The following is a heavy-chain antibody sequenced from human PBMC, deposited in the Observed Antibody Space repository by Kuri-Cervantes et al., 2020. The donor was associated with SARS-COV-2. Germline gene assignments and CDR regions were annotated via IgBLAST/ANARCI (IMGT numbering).Heavy chain of an antibody. CDR3: ARGEGFLEWFPIDS. Sequence: GESLKISCAASGFTFSSYAMHWVRQAPGKGLEWVAVISYDGSNKYYADSVKGRFTISRDNSKNTLYLQMNSLGAEDTAVYYCARGEGFLEWFPIDSWGQGTLVTVSS. CDR2: ISYDGSNK. CDR1: GFTFSSYA. V-gene: IGHV3-30*04. J-gene: IGHJ4*02. D-gene: IGHD3-3*01.